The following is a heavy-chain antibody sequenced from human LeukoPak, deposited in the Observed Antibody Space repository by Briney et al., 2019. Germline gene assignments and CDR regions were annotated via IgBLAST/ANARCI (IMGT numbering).Heavy chain of an antibody. V-gene: IGHV7-4-1*02. D-gene: IGHD3-22*01. Sequence: ASVKVSCKASGGTFSSYAISWVRQAPGQGLEWMGWINTNTGNPTYAQGFTGRFVFSLDTSVTTAYLQISSLKAEDTAVHYCAREEYYDSSAPTNFDYWGQGTLVTVSS. CDR2: INTNTGNP. CDR3: AREEYYDSSAPTNFDY. J-gene: IGHJ4*02. CDR1: GGTFSSYA.